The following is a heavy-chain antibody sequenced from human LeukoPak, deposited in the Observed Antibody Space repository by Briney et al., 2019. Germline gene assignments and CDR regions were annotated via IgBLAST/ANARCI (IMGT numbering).Heavy chain of an antibody. V-gene: IGHV3-7*01. J-gene: IGHJ4*02. D-gene: IGHD2-2*01. CDR3: AGAAKGVPAEQGYFDY. CDR1: GFTFTTYW. Sequence: PGGCLRLSCAASGFTFTTYWMSWVRQAPGKGLEWVANIKEDGSEKYYVDSVKGRFTISRDNAKNSLYLQMNSLRAEDTAVYYCAGAAKGVPAEQGYFDYWGQGALVTVSS. CDR2: IKEDGSEK.